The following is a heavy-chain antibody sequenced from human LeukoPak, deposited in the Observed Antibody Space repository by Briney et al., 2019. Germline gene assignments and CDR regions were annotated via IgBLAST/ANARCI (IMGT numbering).Heavy chain of an antibody. D-gene: IGHD3-16*01. CDR3: ARDRGPEWWGSFDC. J-gene: IGHJ4*02. CDR1: GYTFTGYY. Sequence: GASVKVSCKASGYTFTGYYIHWVRLAPGQGLQWMGWINSNSGGTNYAQKFQGGVTMTRDTSISTAYMDLSSLISDDTAVYYCARDRGPEWWGSFDCWGQGTLVTVSS. CDR2: INSNSGGT. V-gene: IGHV1-2*02.